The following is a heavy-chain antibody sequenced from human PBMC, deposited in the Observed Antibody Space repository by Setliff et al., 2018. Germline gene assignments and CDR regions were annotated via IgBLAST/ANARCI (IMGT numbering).Heavy chain of an antibody. CDR1: GGSFSDYY. CDR3: ARTHCTTTSCFYFHY. J-gene: IGHJ4*02. CDR2: ISHGVST. V-gene: IGHV4-30-4*08. Sequence: KSSETLSLTCTVYGGSFSDYYWGWIRQPPGKGLEYIGHISHGVSTSYSPSLKSRLSISADTSKNQFSLKLTSVTAADTAVYYCARTHCTTTSCFYFHYWGQGTVVTVSS. D-gene: IGHD2-2*01.